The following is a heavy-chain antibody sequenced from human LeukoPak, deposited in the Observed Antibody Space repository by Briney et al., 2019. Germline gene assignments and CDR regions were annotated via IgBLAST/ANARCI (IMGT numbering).Heavy chain of an antibody. D-gene: IGHD5-24*01. J-gene: IGHJ4*02. CDR3: ARDTSRGGYNFVDY. V-gene: IGHV3-21*01. Sequence: VKPGGSLRLSCVAFGFPFSSYSMNWVRQAPGKGLGWGSSISSSSSYIYYADSVKGRFTISRDNAKNSLYLQLNSLRAEDTAVYYCARDTSRGGYNFVDYWGQGTLVTVSS. CDR1: GFPFSSYS. CDR2: ISSSSSYI.